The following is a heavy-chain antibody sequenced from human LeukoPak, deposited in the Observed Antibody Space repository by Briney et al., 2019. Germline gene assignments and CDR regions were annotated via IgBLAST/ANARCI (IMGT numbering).Heavy chain of an antibody. V-gene: IGHV3-23*01. CDR1: GFTFSIYT. CDR3: AKDGHCPGALCPTQIAVAGYNDN. CDR2: INYNGDNK. D-gene: IGHD6-19*01. Sequence: PGGSLRLSCAASGFTFSIYTMIWLRQAPGKGLDWVSIINYNGDNKYYADSVQGRFTISRENSKNTVHLQMNSLRAEDTAIYYCAKDGHCPGALCPTQIAVAGYNDNWGQGTLVTVSS. J-gene: IGHJ4*02.